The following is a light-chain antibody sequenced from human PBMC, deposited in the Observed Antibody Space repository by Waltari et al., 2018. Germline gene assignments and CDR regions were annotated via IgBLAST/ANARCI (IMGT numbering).Light chain of an antibody. Sequence: QSALTQPPSASGSPGQSVTISCTGTSSDVGGYNYVPWYQQHPGKAPKLMIYEVSKRPSGVPDRFSGSKSGNTASLTVSGLQAEDEADYYCSSYAGSNNPLFGTGTKVTVL. V-gene: IGLV2-8*01. CDR1: SSDVGGYNY. J-gene: IGLJ1*01. CDR2: EVS. CDR3: SSYAGSNNPL.